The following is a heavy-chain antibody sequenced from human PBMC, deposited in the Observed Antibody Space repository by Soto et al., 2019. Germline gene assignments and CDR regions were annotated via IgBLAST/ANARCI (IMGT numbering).Heavy chain of an antibody. J-gene: IGHJ4*02. CDR1: GGSISTSNW. D-gene: IGHD6-13*01. CDR3: ARARAPIAAAAIFDC. V-gene: IGHV4-4*02. Sequence: QVQLQESGPGLVKPSGTLSLTCAVSGGSISTSNWWSWVRQPPGKGLEWIGEVYRTGSTNYNPSLDSRVIVSVDKSKNQFSLKLTSVTAADTAVYYCARARAPIAAAAIFDCWGQGTLVTVSS. CDR2: VYRTGST.